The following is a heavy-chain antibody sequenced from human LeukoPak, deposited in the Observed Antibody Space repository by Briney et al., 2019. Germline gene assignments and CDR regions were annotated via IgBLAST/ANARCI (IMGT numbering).Heavy chain of an antibody. J-gene: IGHJ4*02. D-gene: IGHD1-26*01. CDR3: AREHPSIVGATGYFDY. V-gene: IGHV4-59*01. Sequence: PSETLSLTCTVSGGSISSYYWSWIRQPPGKGLEWIGYIYYSGSTNYNPSLKSRVTISVDTSKNQFSLKLSSVTAADTAVYYCAREHPSIVGATGYFDYWGQGTLVTVSS. CDR2: IYYSGST. CDR1: GGSISSYY.